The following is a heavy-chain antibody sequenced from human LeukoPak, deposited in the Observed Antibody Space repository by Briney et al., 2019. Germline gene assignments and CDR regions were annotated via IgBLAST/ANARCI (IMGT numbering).Heavy chain of an antibody. CDR3: ARGDYGDYAADWYFDL. CDR1: GGTFGTYG. J-gene: IGHJ2*01. Sequence: SVKVSCKVSGGTFGTYGISWVRQAPGQGLEWMGGIIPIFGTVHYAQKFQGRVTITADESTTTGYMELSSLRSDDTAVYYCARGDYGDYAADWYFDLWGRGTLVIVSS. CDR2: IIPIFGTV. D-gene: IGHD4-17*01. V-gene: IGHV1-69*01.